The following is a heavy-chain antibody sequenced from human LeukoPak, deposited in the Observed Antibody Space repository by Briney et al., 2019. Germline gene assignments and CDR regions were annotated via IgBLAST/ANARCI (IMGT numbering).Heavy chain of an antibody. V-gene: IGHV3-7*01. CDR1: GFTFSNYW. J-gene: IGHJ4*02. Sequence: GGSLRLSCAASGFTFSNYWMTWVRQAPGTGLEWVANIKEDGSEKYYADSVKGRFTISRDNAKNSLYLQMNSLRAEDTALYYCARGGPTGALDYWGQGTLVTVSS. CDR3: ARGGPTGALDY. CDR2: IKEDGSEK. D-gene: IGHD7-27*01.